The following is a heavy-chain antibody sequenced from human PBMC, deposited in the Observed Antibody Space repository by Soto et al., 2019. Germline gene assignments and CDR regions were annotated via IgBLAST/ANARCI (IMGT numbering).Heavy chain of an antibody. CDR3: ASSSWNNYGVGTNSSFVY. Sequence: QVQLVQSGAEVKKPGSSVKVSCKTSGGTFSTYSIVWVRQAPGEGLEWMGGIIPIFGTANNAQKFQDRVTITAEKSTNTAFMELSILKSEDTAMSYCASSSWNNYGVGTNSSFVYWGQGTLVTVSS. CDR1: GGTFSTYS. D-gene: IGHD5-18*01. V-gene: IGHV1-69*06. CDR2: IIPIFGTA. J-gene: IGHJ4*02.